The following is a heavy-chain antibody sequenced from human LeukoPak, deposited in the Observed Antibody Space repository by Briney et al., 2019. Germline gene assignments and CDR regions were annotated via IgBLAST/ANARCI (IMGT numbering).Heavy chain of an antibody. V-gene: IGHV3-66*01. J-gene: IGHJ4*02. CDR3: ARVDYGDYGFDY. D-gene: IGHD4-17*01. CDR1: GFTVSSNY. CDR2: IYSGGST. Sequence: GGSLRLSCAASGFTVSSNYMSWVRQAPGKGLEWVSVIYSGGSTYYADSVKGRLTISRDNSKNTLYLQMNSLRAEDTAVYYCARVDYGDYGFDYWGQGTLVTVSS.